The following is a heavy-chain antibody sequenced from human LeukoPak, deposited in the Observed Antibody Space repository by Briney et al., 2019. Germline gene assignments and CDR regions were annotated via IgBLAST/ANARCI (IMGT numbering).Heavy chain of an antibody. J-gene: IGHJ5*02. V-gene: IGHV4-38-2*02. CDR3: ARNRPYYYGSGRLDP. Sequence: SETLSLTCTVSGYSISSGYYWGWIRQPPGKGLEWIGEINHSGSTNYNPSLKSRVTISVDTSKNQFSLKLSSVTAADTAVYYCARNRPYYYGSGRLDPWGQGTLVTVSS. CDR2: INHSGST. D-gene: IGHD3-10*01. CDR1: GYSISSGYY.